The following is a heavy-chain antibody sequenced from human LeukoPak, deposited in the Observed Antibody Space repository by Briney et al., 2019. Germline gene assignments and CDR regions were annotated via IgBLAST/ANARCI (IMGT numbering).Heavy chain of an antibody. CDR1: GFTFSSYA. V-gene: IGHV3-23*01. J-gene: IGHJ4*02. CDR3: AKDEVVPAAVYYFHY. Sequence: SGGSLRLSCAASGFTFSSYAMSWVRQAPGKGLEWVSAISGSGGSTYYADSVKGRFTISRDNSKNTLYLQMNSLRAEDTSVYYCAKDEVVPAAVYYFHYGGREPRVPV. CDR2: ISGSGGST. D-gene: IGHD2-2*01.